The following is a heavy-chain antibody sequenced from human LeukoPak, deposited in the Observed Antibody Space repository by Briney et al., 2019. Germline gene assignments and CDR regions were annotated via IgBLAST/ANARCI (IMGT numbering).Heavy chain of an antibody. J-gene: IGHJ4*02. Sequence: GRSLRLSCALSGFTLSNYNMSCVRHGPEEGLWGVSYISSTITTIYYAYSVKGRFTISRDNAKNSLYLQMNRLRAEDTPVYSVAGKVGSGSYYSHNWGQGTLVTVSS. V-gene: IGHV3-48*01. CDR3: AGKVGSGSYYSHN. CDR2: ISSTITTI. D-gene: IGHD3-10*01. CDR1: GFTLSNYN.